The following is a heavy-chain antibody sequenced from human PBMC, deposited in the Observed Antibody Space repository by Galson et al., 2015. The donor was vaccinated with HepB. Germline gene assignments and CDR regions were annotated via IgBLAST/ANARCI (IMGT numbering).Heavy chain of an antibody. J-gene: IGHJ4*02. Sequence: SVKVSCKASGGTFSSYAISWVRQAPGQGLEWMGGIIPIFGTANYAQKFQGRVTITADESTSTAYMELSSLRSEDTAVYYCAQKLSGSGGNYFDYWGQGTLVTVSS. CDR3: AQKLSGSGGNYFDY. CDR1: GGTFSSYA. CDR2: IIPIFGTA. V-gene: IGHV1-69*13. D-gene: IGHD3-10*01.